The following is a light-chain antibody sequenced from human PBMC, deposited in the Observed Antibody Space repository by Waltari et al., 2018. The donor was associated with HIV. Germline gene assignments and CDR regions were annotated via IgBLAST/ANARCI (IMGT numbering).Light chain of an antibody. J-gene: IGLJ2*01. CDR3: QSYDSSLSGVV. CDR1: SSNIGAGYD. V-gene: IGLV1-40*01. CDR2: GKW. Sequence: QSVLTQPPSVSGAPGQRVTISCTGSSSNIGAGYDVHWYQQLPGTAPTLLIYGKWTRPAGVPDRFSGSKSGTSASLAITGLQAEDEADYYCQSYDSSLSGVVFGGGTRLTVL.